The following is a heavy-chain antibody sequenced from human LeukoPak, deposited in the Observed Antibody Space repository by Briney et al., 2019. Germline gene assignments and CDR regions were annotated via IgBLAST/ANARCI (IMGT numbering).Heavy chain of an antibody. CDR3: AKDVVATTPYFDY. Sequence: PGGSLRLSCAASGFTFNNYAMSWVRQAPGKGLEWVSGVSGSSANTYYADSVKGRFTISRDNAKNTLCLQMNSLRAEDTAVYYCAKDVVATTPYFDYWGQGTLVTVSS. CDR2: VSGSSANT. CDR1: GFTFNNYA. D-gene: IGHD5-12*01. J-gene: IGHJ4*02. V-gene: IGHV3-23*01.